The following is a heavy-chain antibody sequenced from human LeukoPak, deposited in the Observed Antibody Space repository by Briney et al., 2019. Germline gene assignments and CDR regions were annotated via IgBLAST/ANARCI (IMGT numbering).Heavy chain of an antibody. V-gene: IGHV4-34*01. J-gene: IGHJ4*02. CDR3: ARGLGPGDS. D-gene: IGHD7-27*01. CDR2: INHSGST. CDR1: GEPLSGYF. Sequence: SETLSLTCAVYGEPLSGYFWSWIRQPPGKGLEWIGEINHSGSTNYNPSLKSRVTISVDTSKNQFSLKLRSVTAADTALYYCARGLGPGDSWGQGTLVTVSS.